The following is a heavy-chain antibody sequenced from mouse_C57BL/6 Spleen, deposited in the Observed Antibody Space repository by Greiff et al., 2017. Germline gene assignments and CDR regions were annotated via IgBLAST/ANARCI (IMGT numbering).Heavy chain of an antibody. CDR1: GFTFSDYG. Sequence: EVKLVESGGGLVKPGGSLKLSCAASGFTFSDYGMHWVRQAPEKGLEWVAYISSGSSTIYYADTVKGRFTISRDNATNTLFLQMTSLRSEDTAMYCCARANLLLRYWYFDVWGTGTTVTVSS. D-gene: IGHD1-1*01. J-gene: IGHJ1*03. CDR2: ISSGSSTI. V-gene: IGHV5-17*01. CDR3: ARANLLLRYWYFDV.